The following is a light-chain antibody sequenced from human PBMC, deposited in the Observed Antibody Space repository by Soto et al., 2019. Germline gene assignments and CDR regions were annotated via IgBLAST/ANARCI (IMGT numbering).Light chain of an antibody. Sequence: QSVLTQPPSVSAAPGQKVTISCSGSSPNIGNNYVSWYQQLPGTAPKLLIYVNNKRPSGIPDRFSGSKSGTSATLGITGLQTGDEADYYCGTWDSSLSAVVFGGGTKVTVL. J-gene: IGLJ2*01. CDR2: VNN. CDR1: SPNIGNNY. CDR3: GTWDSSLSAVV. V-gene: IGLV1-51*01.